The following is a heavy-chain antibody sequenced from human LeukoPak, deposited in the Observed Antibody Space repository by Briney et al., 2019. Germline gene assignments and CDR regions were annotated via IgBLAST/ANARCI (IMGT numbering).Heavy chain of an antibody. D-gene: IGHD6-19*01. CDR1: GFTFSSYA. Sequence: GGSLRLSCAASGFTFSSYAMSWVRQAPGKGLEWVSAISGSGGSTYYADSVKGRFTISRDNSKNTLYLQMNSLRAEDTAVYYCARDTVASSGYYFDYWGQGTLVTVSS. V-gene: IGHV3-23*01. J-gene: IGHJ4*02. CDR3: ARDTVASSGYYFDY. CDR2: ISGSGGST.